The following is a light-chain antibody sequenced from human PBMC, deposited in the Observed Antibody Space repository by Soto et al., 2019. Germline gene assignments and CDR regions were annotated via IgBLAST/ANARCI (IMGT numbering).Light chain of an antibody. CDR2: KAS. CDR1: LSISSW. CDR3: QQDNDYPWT. V-gene: IGKV1-5*03. Sequence: DIQMTQSPSTLSASVGDRVTITCRASLSISSWLAWYQQKPGRAPNLLIYKASSLQSGVPSRFSGSGSGTEYTLTISSLQPDDCATYYCQQDNDYPWTFGQGTKLEI. J-gene: IGKJ2*01.